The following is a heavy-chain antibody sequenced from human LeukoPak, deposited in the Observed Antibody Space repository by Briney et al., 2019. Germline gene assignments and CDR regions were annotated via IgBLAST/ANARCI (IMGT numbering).Heavy chain of an antibody. D-gene: IGHD6-13*01. CDR2: IYYSGTT. CDR3: ARAPSSSSWWPGGLPYYYYMDV. V-gene: IGHV4-39*07. Sequence: SETLSLTFTVSGGSMSSTSYYWGWIRQPPGKGLEWIGTIYYSGTTYYNPSLKSRVTISVDTSKNQFSLKLSSVTAADTAVYYCARAPSSSSWWPGGLPYYYYMDVWGKGTTVTISS. J-gene: IGHJ6*03. CDR1: GGSMSSTSYY.